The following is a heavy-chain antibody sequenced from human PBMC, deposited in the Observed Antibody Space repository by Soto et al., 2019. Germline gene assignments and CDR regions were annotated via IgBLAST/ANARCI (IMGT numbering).Heavy chain of an antibody. Sequence: SGGSLRLSCAASGFTFSNAWINWVRQAPGKGLEWVGRIKSKTDGGTTDYAEPEKGRFAISRDDSNNMVYLQMNSLKIEDTAVYYCTTDSYSTIIIVRFDYWGHGTLVTVSS. CDR1: GFTFSNAW. D-gene: IGHD3-22*01. CDR3: TTDSYSTIIIVRFDY. CDR2: IKSKTDGGTT. V-gene: IGHV3-15*07. J-gene: IGHJ4*01.